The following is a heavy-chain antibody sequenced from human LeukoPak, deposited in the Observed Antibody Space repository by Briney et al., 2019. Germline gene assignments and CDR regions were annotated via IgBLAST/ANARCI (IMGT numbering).Heavy chain of an antibody. CDR3: ARHTDIAPRSSLKY. Sequence: SETLSLTCTVSGGSISSYYCSWIRQTPRQGLEWIGDIYYSGSTNSYPSLESRVTISVDTSNVQFSLKLSSETAADPAVYYCARHTDIAPRSSLKYWGRGTLVTGSS. CDR2: IYYSGST. V-gene: IGHV4-59*08. J-gene: IGHJ4*02. CDR1: GGSISSYY. D-gene: IGHD6-13*01.